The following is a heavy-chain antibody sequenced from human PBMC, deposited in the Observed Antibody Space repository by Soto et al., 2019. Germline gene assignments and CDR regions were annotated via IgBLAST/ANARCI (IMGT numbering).Heavy chain of an antibody. V-gene: IGHV3-53*01. Sequence: DVQVVESGGGLIQPGGSLRLSCAASGFTVNGKKYVTWVRQAPGKGLEWLSALYIADGTYYADSVKGRFTVSIDSSKNTVYLQMNNLSPEDTAVYYCATWLLREHAFDVWGLGAMVTVSS. D-gene: IGHD1-26*01. CDR1: GFTVNGKKY. CDR3: ATWLLREHAFDV. CDR2: LYIADGT. J-gene: IGHJ3*01.